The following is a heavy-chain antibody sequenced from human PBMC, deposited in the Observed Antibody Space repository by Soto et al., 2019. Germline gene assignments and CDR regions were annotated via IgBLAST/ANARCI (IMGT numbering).Heavy chain of an antibody. V-gene: IGHV3-74*01. CDR3: ARAKSNSGAFDI. CDR2: IMSDGSST. CDR1: GFTFSTYW. Sequence: GGSLRLSCAAFGFTFSTYWMHWVRQAPGEGLVWVSRIMSDGSSTNYADSVRGRFTVSRDNARNTLYLHINSLRAEDTGLYYCARAKSNSGAFDIWGQGTMVTVSS. D-gene: IGHD4-4*01. J-gene: IGHJ3*02.